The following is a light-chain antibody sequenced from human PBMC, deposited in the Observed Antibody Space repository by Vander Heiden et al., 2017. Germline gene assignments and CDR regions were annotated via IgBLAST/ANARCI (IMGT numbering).Light chain of an antibody. CDR1: QSVSSSY. CDR3: QQYGSSPTWT. V-gene: IGKV3-20*01. CDR2: GAS. J-gene: IGKJ1*01. Sequence: EIVLTQSPGTLSSPPGERATLSCRASQSVSSSYLAWYQQKHGQAPRLLIYGASSRATGIPDRFSGSGSGTDFTLTISRLEPEDFAVYYCQQYGSSPTWTFGQGTKVEIK.